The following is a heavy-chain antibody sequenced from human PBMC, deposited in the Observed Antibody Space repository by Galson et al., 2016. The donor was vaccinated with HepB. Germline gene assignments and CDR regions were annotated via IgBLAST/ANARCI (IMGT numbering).Heavy chain of an antibody. CDR3: VNPVPSDSNILNGYLFH. CDR2: ITSTGGST. D-gene: IGHD3-9*01. Sequence: SLRLSCAASGFTFTMYTMNWVRQAPGRGLEWVSAITSTGGSTYYADSVKGRFSISRDNSKNTLCPQMNSLRAEDTAIYHCVNPVPSDSNILNGYLFHWGQGTLVTVSS. J-gene: IGHJ4*02. V-gene: IGHV3-23*01. CDR1: GFTFTMYT.